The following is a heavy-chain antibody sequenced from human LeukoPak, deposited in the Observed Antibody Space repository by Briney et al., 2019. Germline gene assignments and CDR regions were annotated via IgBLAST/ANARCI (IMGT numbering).Heavy chain of an antibody. CDR3: ARDPTRPIIMGYYFDY. J-gene: IGHJ4*02. Sequence: GGSLRLSCAASGFTFSSYSMNWVRQPPGRGLEWVSSISSSSSYIYYADSVKGRFTISRDNAKNSLYLQMNSLRAEDTVVYYCARDPTRPIIMGYYFDYWGQGTLVTVSS. CDR2: ISSSSSYI. V-gene: IGHV3-21*01. CDR1: GFTFSSYS. D-gene: IGHD3-10*01.